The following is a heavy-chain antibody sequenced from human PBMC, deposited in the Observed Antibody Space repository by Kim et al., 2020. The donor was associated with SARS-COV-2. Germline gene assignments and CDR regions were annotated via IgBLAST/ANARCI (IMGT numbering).Heavy chain of an antibody. CDR1: GFTFSSYA. Sequence: GGSLRLSCAASGFTFSSYAMSWVRQAPGKGLEWVSAISGSGGSTYYADSVKGRFTISRDNSKNTLYLQMNSLRAEDTAVYYCAKDLELVFGVDPAFDYWGQGTLVTVSS. D-gene: IGHD3-3*01. J-gene: IGHJ4*02. V-gene: IGHV3-23*01. CDR3: AKDLELVFGVDPAFDY. CDR2: ISGSGGST.